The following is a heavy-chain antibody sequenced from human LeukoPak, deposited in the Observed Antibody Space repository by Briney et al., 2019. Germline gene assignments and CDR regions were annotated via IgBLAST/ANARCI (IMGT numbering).Heavy chain of an antibody. V-gene: IGHV4-59*01. CDR2: IYYSGST. Sequence: PSETLSLTCTVSGGSISSYYWSWIRQPPGKGLEWIGYIYYSGSTNYNPSLKSRVTIPVDTSKNQFSLKLSSVTAADTAVYYCARVRWGGWFDPWGQGTLVTVSS. CDR3: ARVRWGGWFDP. J-gene: IGHJ5*02. D-gene: IGHD3-10*01. CDR1: GGSISSYY.